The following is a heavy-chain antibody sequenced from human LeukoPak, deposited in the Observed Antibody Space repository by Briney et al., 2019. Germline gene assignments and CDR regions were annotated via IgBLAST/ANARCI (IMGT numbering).Heavy chain of an antibody. Sequence: GTSLRLSCVASGFTFTNYAMSWVRQAPGKGLEWVSSISSSSSSIYYADSVKGRFTISRDNAKNSLYLQMNSLRAEDTAVYYCARRYCSSTSCYKGHDYWGQGTLVTVTS. J-gene: IGHJ4*02. CDR1: GFTFTNYA. CDR2: ISSSSSSI. V-gene: IGHV3-21*01. CDR3: ARRYCSSTSCYKGHDY. D-gene: IGHD2-2*02.